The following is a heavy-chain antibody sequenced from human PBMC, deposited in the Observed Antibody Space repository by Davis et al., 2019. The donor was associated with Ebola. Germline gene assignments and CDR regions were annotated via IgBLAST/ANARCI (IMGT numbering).Heavy chain of an antibody. CDR1: GFTFSRYS. CDR3: ARDPTRTYYDFWSGSPDYYYGMDV. J-gene: IGHJ6*02. CDR2: ISSSSSYI. D-gene: IGHD3-3*01. Sequence: PGGSLRLSCAASGFTFSRYSMNWVRQAPGKGLEWVSSISSSSSYIYYADSVKGRFTISRDNAKNSLYLQMNSLRAEDTAVYYCARDPTRTYYDFWSGSPDYYYGMDVWGQGTTVTVSS. V-gene: IGHV3-21*01.